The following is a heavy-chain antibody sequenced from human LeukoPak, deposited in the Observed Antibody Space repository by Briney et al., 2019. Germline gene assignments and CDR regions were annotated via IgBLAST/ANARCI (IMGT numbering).Heavy chain of an antibody. CDR3: ARDSSTISLFDY. V-gene: IGHV1-2*04. Sequence: ASVKDSCKASGYTFTDYYMQWVRQAPGQGLEWMGWINPNSGGTNYAQRFQGWVTMTRDTSISTAYMELSRLRSDDTAVYYCARDSSTISLFDYWGQGTLVTVSS. J-gene: IGHJ4*02. D-gene: IGHD2-2*01. CDR2: INPNSGGT. CDR1: GYTFTDYY.